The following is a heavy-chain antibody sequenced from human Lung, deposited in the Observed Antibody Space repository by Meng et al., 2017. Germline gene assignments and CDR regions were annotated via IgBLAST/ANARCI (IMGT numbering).Heavy chain of an antibody. CDR2: IYHSGST. CDR3: ARGSITMVRGVSVFDP. V-gene: IGHV4-4*02. J-gene: IGHJ5*02. D-gene: IGHD3-10*01. Sequence: QVQLQESGLGLVKPSGTLSLTCAVSGGSISSSNWWSWVRQPPGKGLEWIGEIYHSGSTNYNPSLKSRVTIPVDKSKNQFSLKLSSVTAADTAVYYCARGSITMVRGVSVFDPWGQGTLVTVSS. CDR1: GGSISSSNW.